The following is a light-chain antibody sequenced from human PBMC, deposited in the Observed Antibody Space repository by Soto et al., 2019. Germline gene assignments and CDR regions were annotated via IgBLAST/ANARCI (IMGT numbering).Light chain of an antibody. J-gene: IGKJ1*01. V-gene: IGKV3D-15*01. CDR2: GAS. Sequence: EIVMTQSPATLSVSPGETTSLSCRASQSINSDVAWYQQKVGQTPRLLIHGASTRATGIAARFSASGTGTDFTLTISRLEPEDFAVYYCQQYSASPRTFGQGTKVDIK. CDR1: QSINSD. CDR3: QQYSASPRT.